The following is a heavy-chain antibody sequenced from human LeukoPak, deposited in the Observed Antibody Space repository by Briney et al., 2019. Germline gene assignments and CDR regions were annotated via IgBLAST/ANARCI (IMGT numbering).Heavy chain of an antibody. CDR2: ISPAGGTT. J-gene: IGHJ4*02. CDR1: GFTFSSEA. D-gene: IGHD6-19*01. Sequence: GGSLRLSCAVSGFTFSSEAMGWVRQLPGGGLEWVSTISPAGGTTYYAESMKGRFTISRDNSKSTLYLQMNSLRVEDTAMYYCARDHGYSSGWTHFDYWGQGTLVTVSS. CDR3: ARDHGYSSGWTHFDY. V-gene: IGHV3-23*01.